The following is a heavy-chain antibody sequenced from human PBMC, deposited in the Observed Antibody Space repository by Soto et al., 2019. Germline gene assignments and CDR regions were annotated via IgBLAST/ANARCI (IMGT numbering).Heavy chain of an antibody. CDR3: ARLPKGSLVTA. D-gene: IGHD2-21*02. CDR2: ISSISDNT. Sequence: EVQLVESGGGLVFPGGSLRLSCVASGFSFSDYSMNWVRQAPGKGLEWVSYISSISDNTQYADPVKGRFTVSRDNAKNSLFLQMDSLRDEDTAIYYCARLPKGSLVTAWGQGTLVTVSS. J-gene: IGHJ4*02. V-gene: IGHV3-48*02. CDR1: GFSFSDYS.